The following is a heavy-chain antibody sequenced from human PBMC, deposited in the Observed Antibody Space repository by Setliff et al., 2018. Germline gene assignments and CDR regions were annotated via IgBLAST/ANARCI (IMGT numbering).Heavy chain of an antibody. Sequence: SETLSLTCTVSGGSISSGSYYWRWIRQPAGKGLEWIGRIYTSGSTNYNPSLKSRVTISVDTSKNQFSLKLSSVTAADTAVYYCARDGGELRSDILTGYQAYYYYYGMDVWGQGTTVTVSS. CDR1: GGSISSGSYY. J-gene: IGHJ6*02. CDR3: ARDGGELRSDILTGYQAYYYYYGMDV. CDR2: IYTSGST. V-gene: IGHV4-61*02. D-gene: IGHD3-9*01.